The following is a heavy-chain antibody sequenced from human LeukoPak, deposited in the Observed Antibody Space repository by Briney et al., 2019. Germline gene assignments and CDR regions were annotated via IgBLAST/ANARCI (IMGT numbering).Heavy chain of an antibody. Sequence: SQTLSLTCTVSGGSISSGVYYYSWIRQPPGKGLEWIGYIYHGGSTYSNPSLKGRVTISVDRSKNQFSLKLSSVTAADTAVYYCARDLAIHRGAIDYWGQGTLVTVSS. CDR2: IYHGGST. V-gene: IGHV4-30-2*01. CDR1: GGSISSGVYY. J-gene: IGHJ4*02. CDR3: ARDLAIHRGAIDY. D-gene: IGHD2-21*01.